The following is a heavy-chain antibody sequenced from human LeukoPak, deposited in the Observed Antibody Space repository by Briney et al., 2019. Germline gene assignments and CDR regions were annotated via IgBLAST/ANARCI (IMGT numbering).Heavy chain of an antibody. CDR3: VRISSVTQTSYGHFDY. J-gene: IGHJ4*02. CDR2: ISSSGSTI. D-gene: IGHD3-16*01. V-gene: IGHV3-48*03. CDR1: GFTFSSYE. Sequence: PGGSLRLSCAASGFTFSSYEMNWVRQAPGKGLEWVSYISSSGSTIYYADSVKGRFTISRDNAKNSLYLQMNSLRAEDTAVYYCVRISSVTQTSYGHFDYWGQGTLVTVSS.